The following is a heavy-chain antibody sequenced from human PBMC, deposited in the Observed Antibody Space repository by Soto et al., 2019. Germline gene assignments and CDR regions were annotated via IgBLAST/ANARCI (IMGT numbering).Heavy chain of an antibody. CDR1: GFTFSSLS. V-gene: IGHV3-33*08. Sequence: GGSLRLSCAASGFTFSSLSMNWVRQAPGKGLQWVALIRYDGSTDDYIDSVRGRFTISRDNSRNTAHLQMNSLRAEDTAVYYCARYYGNYGAFDSWGPGTMVTVSS. J-gene: IGHJ3*02. CDR3: ARYYGNYGAFDS. D-gene: IGHD4-17*01. CDR2: IRYDGSTD.